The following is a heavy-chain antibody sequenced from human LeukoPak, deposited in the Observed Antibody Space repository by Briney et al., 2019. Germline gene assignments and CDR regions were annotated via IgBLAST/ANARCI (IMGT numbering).Heavy chain of an antibody. J-gene: IGHJ4*02. CDR1: GFTFSSCG. V-gene: IGHV3-30*02. CDR3: AKDPRYYDSSGYPYYFDY. CDR2: IRYDGSNK. Sequence: GGSLRLSCAASGFTFSSCGMHWVRQAPGKGLEWVAFIRYDGSNKYYADSMKGRFTISRDNSKNTLYLQMNSLRAEDTAVYYCAKDPRYYDSSGYPYYFDYWGQGTLVTVSS. D-gene: IGHD3-22*01.